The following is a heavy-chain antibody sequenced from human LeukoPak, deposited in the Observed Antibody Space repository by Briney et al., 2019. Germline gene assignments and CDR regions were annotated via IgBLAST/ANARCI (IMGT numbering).Heavy chain of an antibody. CDR3: ARVGGATGAFDI. V-gene: IGHV3-11*01. J-gene: IGHJ3*02. CDR1: GVSFSGYY. D-gene: IGHD1-26*01. CDR2: ISSSGSTI. Sequence: KPSETLSLTCAVYGVSFSGYYWSWIRQAPGKGLEWVSYISSSGSTIYYADSVKGRFTISRDNAKNSLYLQMNSLRAEDTAVYYCARVGGATGAFDIWGQGTMVTVSS.